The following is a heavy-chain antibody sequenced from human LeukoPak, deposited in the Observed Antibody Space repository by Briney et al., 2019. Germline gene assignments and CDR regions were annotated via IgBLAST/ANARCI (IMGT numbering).Heavy chain of an antibody. CDR1: GGSFSDYH. Sequence: KPSETLSLTCAVYGGSFSDYHWNWIRQPPGKGLEWIGEINHSGTSTNYNPSLKSRVTISVDTSKNQFSLKLTSVSAADTAEYYCARQKRGSGWYLGYFQHWGQGTLVTVSS. D-gene: IGHD6-19*01. CDR3: ARQKRGSGWYLGYFQH. J-gene: IGHJ1*01. V-gene: IGHV4-34*01. CDR2: INHSGTST.